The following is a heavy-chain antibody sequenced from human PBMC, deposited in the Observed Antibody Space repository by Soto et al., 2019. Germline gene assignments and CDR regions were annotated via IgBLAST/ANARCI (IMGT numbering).Heavy chain of an antibody. Sequence: GGSLRLSCAASGFTFSSYSMNWVRQAPGKGLEWVSYISSSSSTIYYADSVKGRFTISRDNAKNSLYLQMNSLRDEDTAVYYCARDRRYYYYDSSGYDAFDIWGQGTMVTVSS. CDR3: ARDRRYYYYDSSGYDAFDI. D-gene: IGHD3-22*01. CDR2: ISSSSSTI. J-gene: IGHJ3*02. CDR1: GFTFSSYS. V-gene: IGHV3-48*02.